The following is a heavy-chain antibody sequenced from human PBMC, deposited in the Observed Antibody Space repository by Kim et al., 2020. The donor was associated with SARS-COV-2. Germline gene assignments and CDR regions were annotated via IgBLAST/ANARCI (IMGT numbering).Heavy chain of an antibody. D-gene: IGHD3-3*01. V-gene: IGHV4-39*01. CDR1: GGSISSSSYY. J-gene: IGHJ4*02. CDR2: IYYSGST. CDR3: ARGGYRITIFGVVIIPGNYFDY. Sequence: SETLSLTCTVSGGSISSSSYYWGWIRQPPGKGLEWIGSIYYSGSTYYNPSLKSRVTISVDTSKNQFSLKLSSVTAADTAVYYCARGGYRITIFGVVIIPGNYFDYWGQGTLVTVSS.